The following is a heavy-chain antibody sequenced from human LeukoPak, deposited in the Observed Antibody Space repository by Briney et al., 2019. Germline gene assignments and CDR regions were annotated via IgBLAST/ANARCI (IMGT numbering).Heavy chain of an antibody. CDR2: INPNSGGT. V-gene: IGHV1-2*02. D-gene: IGHD6-13*01. CDR1: GYTFTGHY. Sequence: ASVKVSCKASGYTFTGHYMHWVRQAPGKGLEWMGWINPNSGGTNYAQKFQGRVTMTRDTSISTAYMELRRLRSGDTAVYYCARDRGINMAAAGMEDYWGQGTLVTVSS. J-gene: IGHJ4*02. CDR3: ARDRGINMAAAGMEDY.